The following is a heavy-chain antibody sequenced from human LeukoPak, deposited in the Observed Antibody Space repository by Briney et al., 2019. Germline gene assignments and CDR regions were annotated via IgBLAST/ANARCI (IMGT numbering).Heavy chain of an antibody. CDR1: GFPFSSYE. Sequence: GVLRLSCAASGFPFSSYEMNWVRQAPGKGLEWVSYISSSGSTIYYADSVKGRFTISRDNSKNTLYLQMNSLRAEDTAVYYCARGPRFLEWLLSPSPDYWGQGTLVTVSS. J-gene: IGHJ4*02. CDR3: ARGPRFLEWLLSPSPDY. CDR2: ISSSGSTI. V-gene: IGHV3-48*03. D-gene: IGHD3-3*01.